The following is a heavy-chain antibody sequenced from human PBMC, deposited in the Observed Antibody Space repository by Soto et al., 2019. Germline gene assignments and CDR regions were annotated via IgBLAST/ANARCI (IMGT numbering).Heavy chain of an antibody. D-gene: IGHD2-21*02. Sequence: PGGSLRLSCAGSGFTFRNSEMFWVRQAPGKGLEWVSNINYSGSNIYYSKSVKGRFTISRDNAKNSLYTQMNSLTDEDTAIYFCASEALCGADCYFFEYWGPGTLVTVS. CDR1: GFTFRNSE. CDR3: ASEALCGADCYFFEY. V-gene: IGHV3-48*03. CDR2: INYSGSNI. J-gene: IGHJ4*02.